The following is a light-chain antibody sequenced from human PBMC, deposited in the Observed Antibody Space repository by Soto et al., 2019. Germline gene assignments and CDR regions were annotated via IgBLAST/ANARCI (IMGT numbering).Light chain of an antibody. J-gene: IGKJ5*01. CDR1: QSISSN. V-gene: IGKV3-15*01. CDR3: QQYHNSPIT. Sequence: EIVMTQSPATLSVSPGERATLSCRASQSISSNLAWYQQKPGQAPRLLMFRTSSRATGFPARFSGSGSGTEFTLTISRLEPEDFAVYYCQQYHNSPITFGQGTRLEIK. CDR2: RTS.